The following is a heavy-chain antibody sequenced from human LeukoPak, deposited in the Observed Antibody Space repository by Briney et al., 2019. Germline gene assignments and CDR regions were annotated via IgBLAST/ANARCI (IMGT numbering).Heavy chain of an antibody. J-gene: IGHJ4*02. CDR3: AKDWTTVVSPKGYYFDS. CDR2: ISTTGGST. Sequence: GGSLRLSCAASGFSFNNYAMSWVRQAPGKGLEWVSAISTTGGSTYYADSVKGRFTISRDNSKNTLSLQMDSLRVEDTAVYYCAKDWTTVVSPKGYYFDSWGQGTLVTVSS. CDR1: GFSFNNYA. V-gene: IGHV3-23*01. D-gene: IGHD4-23*01.